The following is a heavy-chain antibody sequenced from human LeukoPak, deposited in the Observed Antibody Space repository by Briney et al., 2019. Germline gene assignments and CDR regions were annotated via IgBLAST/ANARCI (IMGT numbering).Heavy chain of an antibody. CDR2: IYYSGST. V-gene: IGHV4-59*01. CDR1: GGSISSYY. D-gene: IGHD3-3*01. J-gene: IGHJ5*02. CDR3: AQNQEDTYYDFWRGFDP. Sequence: SETLSLTCTASGGSISSYYWSWIRQTPGKGLEWIGYIYYSGSTNYNPSLKSRVTISVDTSKNQFSLKLSSVTAADTAVYYCAQNQEDTYYDFWRGFDPWGQGTLVTVSS.